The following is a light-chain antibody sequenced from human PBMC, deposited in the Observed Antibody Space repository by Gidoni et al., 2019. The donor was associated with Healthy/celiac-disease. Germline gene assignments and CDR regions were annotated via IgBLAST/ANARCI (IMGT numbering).Light chain of an antibody. CDR1: QSVSSSY. V-gene: IGKV3-20*01. CDR2: GAS. J-gene: IGKJ4*01. Sequence: EIGLTQSPGTLSLSPGEKATHSCRARQSVSSSYLAWYQQNPGQAPRLLIYGASSRATGIPHRFSGSGSGTDFTLTTSRLEPEDFAVYYCQQYGSSSLTFGGGTKVEIK. CDR3: QQYGSSSLT.